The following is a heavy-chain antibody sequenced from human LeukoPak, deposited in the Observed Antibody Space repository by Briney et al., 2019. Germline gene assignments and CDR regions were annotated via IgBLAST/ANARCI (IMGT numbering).Heavy chain of an antibody. CDR1: GFSFSSSW. D-gene: IGHD6-19*01. Sequence: PGGSLRLSCAASGFSFSSSWMTWVRQAPGRGLEWVANINKDGSDTQYVASVKGRFTISRDNAKKSLYLQLDTLSAEDTAVYYCGYGSGWIFDFRGQGTLVTVSS. CDR3: GYGSGWIFDF. CDR2: INKDGSDT. J-gene: IGHJ4*02. V-gene: IGHV3-7*05.